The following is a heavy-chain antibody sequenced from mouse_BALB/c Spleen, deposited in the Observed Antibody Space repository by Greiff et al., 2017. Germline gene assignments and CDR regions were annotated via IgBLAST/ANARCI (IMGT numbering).Heavy chain of an antibody. Sequence: EVNLVESGGGLVKPGGSLKLSCAASGFTFSSYTMSWVRQTPEKRLEWVATISSGGSYTYYPDSVKGRFTISRDNAKNTLYLQMSSLKSEDTAMYYCTRELQDAMDYWGQGTSVTVSS. CDR2: ISSGGSYT. J-gene: IGHJ4*01. CDR3: TRELQDAMDY. CDR1: GFTFSSYT. V-gene: IGHV5-6-4*01.